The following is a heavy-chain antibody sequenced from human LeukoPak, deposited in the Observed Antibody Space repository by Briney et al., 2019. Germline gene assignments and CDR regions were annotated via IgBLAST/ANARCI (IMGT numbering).Heavy chain of an antibody. CDR1: GYTFTSYG. J-gene: IGHJ6*03. Sequence: ASVKVSCKASGYTFTSYGISWVRQATGQGLEWMGWMNPNSGNTGYAQKFQGRVTITRNTSISTAYMELSSLRSEDTAVYYCARSSVVPAADDFWSAFYYYYYMDVWGKGTTVTVSS. V-gene: IGHV1-8*03. CDR3: ARSSVVPAADDFWSAFYYYYYMDV. D-gene: IGHD2-2*01. CDR2: MNPNSGNT.